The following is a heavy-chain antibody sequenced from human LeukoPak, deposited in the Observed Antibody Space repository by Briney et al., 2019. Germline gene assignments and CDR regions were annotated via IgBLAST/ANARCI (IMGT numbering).Heavy chain of an antibody. J-gene: IGHJ6*03. CDR3: ARDLGGDGYTDYYYMDV. CDR2: IYTSGST. CDR1: GGSISRGSYY. Sequence: SETLSLTCTVSGGSISRGSYYWSWIRQPAGKGLEWIGRIYTSGSTNYNPSLKSRVTISVDTSKNQFSLNLTSVTAADTAVYYCARDLGGDGYTDYYYMDVWGKGTSVTVSS. V-gene: IGHV4-61*02. D-gene: IGHD5-24*01.